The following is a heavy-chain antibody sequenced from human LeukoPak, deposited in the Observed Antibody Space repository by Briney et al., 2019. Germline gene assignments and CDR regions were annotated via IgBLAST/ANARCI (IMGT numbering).Heavy chain of an antibody. J-gene: IGHJ4*02. CDR3: ARDRLEGGGTFDS. CDR2: IKQDGSEK. V-gene: IGHV3-7*01. CDR1: GFTFSSYW. D-gene: IGHD1-1*01. Sequence: GGSLRLSCAASGFTFSSYWMSWVRQAPGKGLEWVANIKQDGSEKYYVDSVKGRFTISRDNAKNSLYLQMNSLRPEDTAVYFCARDRLEGGGTFDSWGQGTLVTVSS.